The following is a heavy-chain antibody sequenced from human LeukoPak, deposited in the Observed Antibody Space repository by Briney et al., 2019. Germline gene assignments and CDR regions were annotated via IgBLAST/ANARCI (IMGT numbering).Heavy chain of an antibody. CDR1: GYTFTGYY. J-gene: IGHJ4*02. CDR3: ARDLDIAVAGYFDY. Sequence: ASVKVSCKASGYTFTGYYMHWVRQAPGQGLEWMGWINPNSGGTNYAQKFQDRVTMTRDTSTSTAYMELSRLRSDDTAVYYCARDLDIAVAGYFDYWGQGTLVTVSS. D-gene: IGHD6-19*01. V-gene: IGHV1-2*02. CDR2: INPNSGGT.